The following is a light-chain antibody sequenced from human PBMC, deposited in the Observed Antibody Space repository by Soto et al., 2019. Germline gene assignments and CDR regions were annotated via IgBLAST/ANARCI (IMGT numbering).Light chain of an antibody. Sequence: DIVMTQSPLSLPVTPGEPASISCRSSQSLLQSNGYTYLDWYLQKSGQSPQLLIYLTSIRAYGVPDRFNGSGSCTDFTLKISKVEAEDVGVYYCMQALQTPPWTFGQGTKVEIK. CDR2: LTS. CDR3: MQALQTPPWT. CDR1: QSLLQSNGYTY. V-gene: IGKV2-28*01. J-gene: IGKJ1*01.